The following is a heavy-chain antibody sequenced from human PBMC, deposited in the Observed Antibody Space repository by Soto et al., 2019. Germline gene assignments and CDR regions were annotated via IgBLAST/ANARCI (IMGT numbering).Heavy chain of an antibody. D-gene: IGHD3-22*01. CDR3: ARASDNSGYYSRVDY. CDR2: ISYDGSNK. Sequence: PGGSPRLSCAASGFTFSSYAMHWVRQAPGKGLEWVAVISYDGSNKYYADSVKGRFTISRDNSKNTLYLQMNSLRAEDTAVYYCARASDNSGYYSRVDYWGQGTLVTVSS. CDR1: GFTFSSYA. V-gene: IGHV3-30-3*01. J-gene: IGHJ4*02.